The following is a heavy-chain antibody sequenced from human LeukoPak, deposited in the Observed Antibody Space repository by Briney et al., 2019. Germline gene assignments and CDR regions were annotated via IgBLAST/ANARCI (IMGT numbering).Heavy chain of an antibody. CDR3: AKASGRLHHLGFFDY. V-gene: IGHV3-30*18. CDR2: ISYDGSNK. CDR1: GFTFSSYG. J-gene: IGHJ4*02. Sequence: PGRSLRLSCAASGFTFSSYGMHWVRQAPGKGLEWVAVISYDGSNKHYADSVKGRFTISRDNSKNTLYLQMNSLRAEDTAVYYCAKASGRLHHLGFFDYWGQGTLVTVSS. D-gene: IGHD4-11*01.